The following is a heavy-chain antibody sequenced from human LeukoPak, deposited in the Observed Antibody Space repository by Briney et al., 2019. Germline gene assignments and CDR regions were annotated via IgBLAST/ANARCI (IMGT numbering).Heavy chain of an antibody. J-gene: IGHJ4*02. CDR2: INHSGST. V-gene: IGHV4-34*01. D-gene: IGHD3-10*01. Sequence: SETLSLTCSVSGGSISNYYWSWIRQPPGKGLEWIGEINHSGSTNYNPSLKSRVTISVDTSKNQFSLKLSSVTAADTAVCYCARSEAGPPMVRGVDAYGTDYFDYWGQGTLVTVSS. CDR1: GGSISNYY. CDR3: ARSEAGPPMVRGVDAYGTDYFDY.